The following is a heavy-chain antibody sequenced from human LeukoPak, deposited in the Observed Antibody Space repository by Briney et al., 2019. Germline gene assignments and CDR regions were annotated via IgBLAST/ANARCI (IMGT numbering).Heavy chain of an antibody. Sequence: SETLSLTCAVYGGSFSGYYWSWILQPPGKGLEWIGEINHSGSTNYNPSLKSRVTISVETSKNQFSLKLSSVTAADTAVYYCARHGRRYIAAAGNSGLHYAFDIWGQGTMVTVSS. D-gene: IGHD6-13*01. CDR3: ARHGRRYIAAAGNSGLHYAFDI. V-gene: IGHV4-34*01. CDR2: INHSGST. CDR1: GGSFSGYY. J-gene: IGHJ3*02.